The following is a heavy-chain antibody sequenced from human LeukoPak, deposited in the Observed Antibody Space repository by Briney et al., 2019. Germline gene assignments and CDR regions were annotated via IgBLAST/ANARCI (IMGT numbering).Heavy chain of an antibody. D-gene: IGHD3-22*01. CDR1: GGSISSYY. CDR2: IYYSGTT. Sequence: PSETLSLTCTVSGGSISSYYWSWIRQPPGKGLEWIGYIYYSGTTNYNPSLKSRVTISVDTSKNQFSLKLSSVTAADTAVYYCARDDSSGLYFDYWGQGSLVTVSS. V-gene: IGHV4-59*01. J-gene: IGHJ4*02. CDR3: ARDDSSGLYFDY.